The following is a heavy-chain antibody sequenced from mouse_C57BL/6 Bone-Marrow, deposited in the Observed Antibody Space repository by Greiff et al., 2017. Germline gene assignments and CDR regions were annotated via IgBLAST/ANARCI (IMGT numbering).Heavy chain of an antibody. CDR1: GFNIKDDY. Sequence: VQLQQSGAELVRPGASVKLSCTASGFNIKDDYMHWVKQRPEQGLEWIGWIDPENGDTEYASKFPGKATITAETSSNTAYLQLSSLTSEDTAVYYCTARGYYGSSYWYFDVWGTGTTVTVSS. J-gene: IGHJ1*03. D-gene: IGHD1-1*01. CDR2: IDPENGDT. CDR3: TARGYYGSSYWYFDV. V-gene: IGHV14-4*01.